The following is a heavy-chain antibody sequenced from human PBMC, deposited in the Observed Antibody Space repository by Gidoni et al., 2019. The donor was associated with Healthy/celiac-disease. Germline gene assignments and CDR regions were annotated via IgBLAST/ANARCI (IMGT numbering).Heavy chain of an antibody. CDR2: ISYDGSNK. CDR1: GFPFSSFA. V-gene: IGHV3-30*01. Sequence: QVQLVESGGGVVQPGRSLRLSCAASGFPFSSFAMHGVRQAPGKGLEWVAVISYDGSNKYYADSVKGRFTISRDNSKNTLYLQMNSLRAEDTAVYYCAREGLRIAARPRAEEPYYYYYMDVWGKGTTVTVSS. J-gene: IGHJ6*03. CDR3: AREGLRIAARPRAEEPYYYYYMDV. D-gene: IGHD6-6*01.